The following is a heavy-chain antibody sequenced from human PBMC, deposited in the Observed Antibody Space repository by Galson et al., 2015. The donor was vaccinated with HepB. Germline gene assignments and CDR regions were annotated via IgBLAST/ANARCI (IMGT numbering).Heavy chain of an antibody. CDR3: AKGPRNDLVGTLYGPEDY. V-gene: IGHV3-30*18. J-gene: IGHJ4*02. D-gene: IGHD4-23*01. CDR1: GFTFSNSA. Sequence: SLRLSCAASGFTFSNSAMHWVRQAPGKGLEWVALISYDGSKKYYADSVKGRFSISRDNSKKTLYLQMNSLRVEDTALYYCAKGPRNDLVGTLYGPEDYWGQGALVTVSS. CDR2: ISYDGSKK.